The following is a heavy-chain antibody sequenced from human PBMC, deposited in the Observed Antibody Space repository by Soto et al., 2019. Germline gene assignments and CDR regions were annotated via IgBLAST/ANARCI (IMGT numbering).Heavy chain of an antibody. Sequence: QVQLVQSGAEVKKPGSSVKVSCKASGGTFSNYAISWVRQAPGQGLEWMGGIIPIFGTANYAQKFQGRVTITADVTMSTADMELSRLRSEDTAVYYCAQTLGLAVAGPGRFDLWGRGTLVTVSS. V-gene: IGHV1-69*12. CDR2: IIPIFGTA. CDR1: GGTFSNYA. D-gene: IGHD6-19*01. J-gene: IGHJ2*01. CDR3: AQTLGLAVAGPGRFDL.